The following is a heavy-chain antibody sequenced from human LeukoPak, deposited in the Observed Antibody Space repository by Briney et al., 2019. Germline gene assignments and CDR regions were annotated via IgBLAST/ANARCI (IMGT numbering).Heavy chain of an antibody. CDR2: ISYDGSNK. D-gene: IGHD1-26*01. J-gene: IGHJ5*02. Sequence: GGSLRLSRAASGFTFSSYGMHWVRQAPGKGLEWVAVISYDGSNKYYADSVKGRFTISRDNAKNSLYLQMNSLRAEDTAVYYCARAPKFRLVGVPKGPFDPWGQGTLVTVSS. V-gene: IGHV3-30*03. CDR3: ARAPKFRLVGVPKGPFDP. CDR1: GFTFSSYG.